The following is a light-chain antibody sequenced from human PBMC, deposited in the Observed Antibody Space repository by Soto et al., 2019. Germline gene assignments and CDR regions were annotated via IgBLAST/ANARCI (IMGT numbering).Light chain of an antibody. Sequence: EIVMTQSPATLSVSPGESATLSCRASQSVSSNLAWYQQKPGQPPRLLIYGASTRATGIPARFIGSGSGTEFTLTISSLEPEDFAVYYCQQRSNWPITFGQGTRLEIK. CDR2: GAS. CDR1: QSVSSN. V-gene: IGKV3-15*01. J-gene: IGKJ5*01. CDR3: QQRSNWPIT.